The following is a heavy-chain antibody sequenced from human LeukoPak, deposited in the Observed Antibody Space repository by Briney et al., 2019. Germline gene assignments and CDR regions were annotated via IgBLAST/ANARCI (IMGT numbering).Heavy chain of an antibody. Sequence: ASVKVSCKASGYTVTSYGISWVRQAPGQGLEWMGWISAYNGNTNYAQKLQGRVTMTTDTSTSTAYMELRSLRSDDTAVYYCARGRWELLSVSSEAHFDYWGQGTLVTVSS. CDR1: GYTVTSYG. CDR2: ISAYNGNT. V-gene: IGHV1-18*01. J-gene: IGHJ4*02. D-gene: IGHD1-26*01. CDR3: ARGRWELLSVSSEAHFDY.